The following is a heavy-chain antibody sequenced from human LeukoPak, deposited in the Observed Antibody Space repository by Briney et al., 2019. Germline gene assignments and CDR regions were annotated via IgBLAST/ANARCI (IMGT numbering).Heavy chain of an antibody. CDR2: IGTAGDT. CDR1: GFTFSSYD. J-gene: IGHJ6*02. Sequence: GGSLRLSCAASGFTFSSYDMHWVRQATGKGLEWVSAIGTAGDTYYPGSVKGRFTISRENAKNSLYLQMNSLRAEDTAVYYCAKNSGYDSVGDYYGKDGWGQGTKVTVSS. CDR3: AKNSGYDSVGDYYGKDG. V-gene: IGHV3-13*01. D-gene: IGHD5-12*01.